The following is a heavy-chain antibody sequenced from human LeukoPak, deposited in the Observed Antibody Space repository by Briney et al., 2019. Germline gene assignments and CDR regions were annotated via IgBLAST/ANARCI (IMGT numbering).Heavy chain of an antibody. CDR1: GGSISSSSYN. Sequence: SETVSLTCTISGGSISSSSYNWGWIRQTPGKGLEWIGSIYYSGSTYYNPSLKSRVTISVDTSKNQFSLKLSSVTAADTAVYYCARSFMYYYYYMDVWGKGTTVTISS. V-gene: IGHV4-39*01. D-gene: IGHD3-16*01. J-gene: IGHJ6*03. CDR3: ARSFMYYYYYMDV. CDR2: IYYSGST.